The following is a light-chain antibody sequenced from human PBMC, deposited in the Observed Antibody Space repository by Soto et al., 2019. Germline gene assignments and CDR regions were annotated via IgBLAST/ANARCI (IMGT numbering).Light chain of an antibody. CDR1: QGVRSN. V-gene: IGKV3-15*01. CDR3: QQFDDWPRT. CDR2: GAS. Sequence: EIVMTQSPGTLSVSPGETATLSCRASQGVRSNLAWYQQKPGQAPRLLLYGASHRANGVPARFSGSGSGTEFTLTITSLQSEDFAIYYCQQFDDWPRTFGQGTKVEVK. J-gene: IGKJ1*01.